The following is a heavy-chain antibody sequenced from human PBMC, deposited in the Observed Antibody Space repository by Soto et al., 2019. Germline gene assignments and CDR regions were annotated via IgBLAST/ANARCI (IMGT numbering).Heavy chain of an antibody. Sequence: ASVKVSCKASGYTFTSYGISWVRQAPGQGLEWMGWISAYNGNTNYAQKLQGRVTMTTDTSTSTAYMELRSLRSDDTAVYYCARDHCSSTSCYTAVDYWGQGTLVTVSS. CDR2: ISAYNGNT. CDR1: GYTFTSYG. D-gene: IGHD2-2*02. J-gene: IGHJ4*02. V-gene: IGHV1-18*04. CDR3: ARDHCSSTSCYTAVDY.